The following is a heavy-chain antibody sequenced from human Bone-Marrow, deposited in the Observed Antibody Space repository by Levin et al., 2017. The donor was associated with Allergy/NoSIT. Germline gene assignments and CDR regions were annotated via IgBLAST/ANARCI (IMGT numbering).Heavy chain of an antibody. CDR3: ARDDRDDSAFDY. CDR2: ISANSDYI. J-gene: IGHJ4*02. V-gene: IGHV3-21*01. Sequence: GGSLRLSCAASIFTFSLDAMHWVRQAPGKGLEWVSSISANSDYIYYADSVKGRFTISIDNAKNSVSLQMDSLRIEDTAVYYCARDDRDDSAFDYWGQGALVTVSS. CDR1: IFTFSLDA. D-gene: IGHD5-24*01.